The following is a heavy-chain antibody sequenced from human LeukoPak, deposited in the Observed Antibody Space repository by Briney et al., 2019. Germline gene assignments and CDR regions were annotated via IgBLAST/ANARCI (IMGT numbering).Heavy chain of an antibody. CDR1: GLSFSNYW. CDR3: VRLLDRDY. V-gene: IGHV3-74*01. Sequence: GGSLRLSCAVSGLSFSNYWMHWVRQAPGKGLVWVSRINSDGSSTNYADSVKGRFTISRDNARNTVYLQMNSLRAEDTAVYYCVRLLDRDYWGQGTLVTVSS. CDR2: INSDGSST. J-gene: IGHJ4*02. D-gene: IGHD3-3*01.